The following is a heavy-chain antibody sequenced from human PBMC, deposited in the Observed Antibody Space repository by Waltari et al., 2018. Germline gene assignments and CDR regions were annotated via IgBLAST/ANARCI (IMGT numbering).Heavy chain of an antibody. CDR1: GYTFTSSD. CDR3: ARRLYLAGDAFDI. V-gene: IGHV1-8*02. J-gene: IGHJ3*02. Sequence: QVQLVQSGAEVKKHGASVKVSCKDSGYTFTSSDINWVRQATGQGLEWMGWMNPNSGNTGYAQKFQGRVTMTRNTSISTAYMELSSLRSEDTAVYYCARRLYLAGDAFDIWGQGTMVTVSS. CDR2: MNPNSGNT.